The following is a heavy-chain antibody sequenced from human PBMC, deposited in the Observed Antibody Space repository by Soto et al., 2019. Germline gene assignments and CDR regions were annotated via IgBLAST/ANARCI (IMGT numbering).Heavy chain of an antibody. CDR1: GGSFSGYY. Sequence: QVQLQQWGAGLLKPSETLSLTCAVYGGSFSGYYWSWIRQPPGKGREWIGEIKHSGRINYNPSLKSRATISVDTSKNQFSLQLTSVTASDTAVYYCARGDNRRKLIPSTGGAYGMDVWGQGTTVTVSS. CDR3: ARGDNRRKLIPSTGGAYGMDV. J-gene: IGHJ6*02. D-gene: IGHD1-1*01. V-gene: IGHV4-34*01. CDR2: IKHSGRI.